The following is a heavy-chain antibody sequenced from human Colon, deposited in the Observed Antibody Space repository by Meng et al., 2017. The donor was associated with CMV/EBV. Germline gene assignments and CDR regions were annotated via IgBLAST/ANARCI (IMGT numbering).Heavy chain of an antibody. V-gene: IGHV1-2*02. D-gene: IGHD3-16*01. J-gene: IGHJ1*01. CDR2: MDPTTGRT. CDR3: ASHSSYVWGSHH. Sequence: QVQQVQSGAEVRMPGASVKVSCKASGYSFTGYYIHWVRQAPGQGLEWMGWMDPTTGRTDYAQKFQGTVTMTRDTSISTAYLELSRLTSDDTAVYYCASHSSYVWGSHHWGQGTLVTVSS. CDR1: GYSFTGYY.